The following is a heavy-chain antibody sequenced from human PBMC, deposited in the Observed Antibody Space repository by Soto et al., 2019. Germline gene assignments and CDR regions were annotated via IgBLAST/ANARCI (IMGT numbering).Heavy chain of an antibody. D-gene: IGHD6-13*01. CDR3: ATMGYSSSWYPEYFQH. CDR2: ISYDGSNK. Sequence: QVQLVESGGGVVQPGRTLRLSCAASGFTFSSYAMHWVRQAPGKGLEWVAVISYDGSNKYYADSVKGRFTISRDNSKNTLYLQMNSLRAEDTAVYYCATMGYSSSWYPEYFQHWGQGTLVTVSS. CDR1: GFTFSSYA. J-gene: IGHJ1*01. V-gene: IGHV3-30-3*01.